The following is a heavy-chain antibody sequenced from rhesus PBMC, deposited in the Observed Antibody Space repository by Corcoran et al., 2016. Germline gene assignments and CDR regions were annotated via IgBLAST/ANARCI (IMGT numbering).Heavy chain of an antibody. CDR1: GGSFSGYW. D-gene: IGHD1-1-1*01. CDR3: ARDSWNYNGRFDV. Sequence: QVQLQESGPGLVKPPETLSLTCAVSGGSFSGYWWGWIRQPPGKGLEWIGHISSGGSNDLNPSLKRRVTLSVDTAKNQVSLKLSSVTAADTAVYYCARDSWNYNGRFDVWGPGVLVTVSS. CDR2: ISSGGSN. V-gene: IGHV4S14*01. J-gene: IGHJ5-1*01.